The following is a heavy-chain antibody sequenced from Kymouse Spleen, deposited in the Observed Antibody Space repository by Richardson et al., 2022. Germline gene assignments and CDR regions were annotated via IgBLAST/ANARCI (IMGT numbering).Heavy chain of an antibody. CDR2: IYYSGST. J-gene: IGHJ6*02. CDR3: ARDITGTYYYGMDV. Sequence: QLQLQESGPGLVKPSETLSLTCTVSGGSISSSSYYWGWIRQPPGKGLEWIGSIYYSGSTYYNPSLKSRVTISVDTSKNQFSLKLSSVTAADTAVYYCARDITGTYYYGMDVWGQGTTVTVSS. V-gene: IGHV4-39*01. CDR1: GGSISSSSYY. D-gene: IGHD1-7*01.